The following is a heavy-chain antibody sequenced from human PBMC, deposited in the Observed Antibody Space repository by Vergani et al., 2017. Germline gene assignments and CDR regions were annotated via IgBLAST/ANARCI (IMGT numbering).Heavy chain of an antibody. CDR2: INPNSGGT. J-gene: IGHJ4*02. CDR3: PREERDPYYYDSRGYRY. Sequence: QVQLVQSGAEVKKPGASVKVSCKASGYTFTGYYMHWVRQAPGQGLEWMGWINPNSGGTNYAQKFQGWVTMTRDTSISTAYMELSRLRADDTAVYYCPREERDPYYYDSRGYRYWGQGTLVTVSS. V-gene: IGHV1-2*04. CDR1: GYTFTGYY. D-gene: IGHD3-22*01.